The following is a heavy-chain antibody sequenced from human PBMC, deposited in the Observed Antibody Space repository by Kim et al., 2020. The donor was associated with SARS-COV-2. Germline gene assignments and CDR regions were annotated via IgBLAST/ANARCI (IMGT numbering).Heavy chain of an antibody. V-gene: IGHV3-23*01. Sequence: DAVKGRFTISRDNTKNTLYLQMNSLRAEDTAVYYCAKDRFATMIVVVFDYWGQGTLVTVSS. D-gene: IGHD3-22*01. CDR3: AKDRFATMIVVVFDY. J-gene: IGHJ4*02.